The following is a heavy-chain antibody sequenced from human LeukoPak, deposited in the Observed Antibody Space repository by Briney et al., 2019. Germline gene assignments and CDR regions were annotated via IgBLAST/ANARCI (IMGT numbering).Heavy chain of an antibody. V-gene: IGHV3-21*01. J-gene: IGHJ4*02. CDR3: ARVGILTGESRYYFDY. CDR1: GFTFSSYS. CDR2: ISSSSSYI. D-gene: IGHD7-27*01. Sequence: GGSLRLSCAASGFTFSSYSMNWVRQAPGKGLEWVSPISSSSSYIYYADSVKGRFTISRDNARNSLYLQMNSLRAEDTAVYYCARVGILTGESRYYFDYWGQGTLVTVSS.